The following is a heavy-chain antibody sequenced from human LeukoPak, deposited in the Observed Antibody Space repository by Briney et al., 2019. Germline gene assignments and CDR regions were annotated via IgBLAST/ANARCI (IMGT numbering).Heavy chain of an antibody. J-gene: IGHJ4*02. CDR3: ARPHNPGSSSWSEFDY. Sequence: PGESLKISCKGSGYTFTSYWVGWVRQMPGKGLEWMGIIYPGDSDTRYSPSFQGQVTISADKSISTAYLQWSSLKASDTAMYYCARPHNPGSSSWSEFDYWGQGTLVTVSS. V-gene: IGHV5-51*01. CDR2: IYPGDSDT. D-gene: IGHD6-13*01. CDR1: GYTFTSYW.